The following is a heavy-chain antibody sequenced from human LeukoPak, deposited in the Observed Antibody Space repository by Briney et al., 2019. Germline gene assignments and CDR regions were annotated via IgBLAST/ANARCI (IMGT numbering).Heavy chain of an antibody. CDR2: IYTSGST. CDR1: GYSISSGYY. Sequence: SETLSLTCTVSGYSISSGYYWGWIRQPPGKGLEWIGRIYTSGSTNYNPSLKSRVTISVDTSKNQFSLKLSSVTVADTAVYYCARVRVRGVITDWGQGTLVTVSS. V-gene: IGHV4-38-2*02. D-gene: IGHD3-10*01. CDR3: ARVRVRGVITD. J-gene: IGHJ4*02.